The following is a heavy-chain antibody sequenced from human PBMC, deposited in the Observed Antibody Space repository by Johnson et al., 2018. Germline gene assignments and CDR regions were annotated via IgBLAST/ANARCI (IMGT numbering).Heavy chain of an antibody. Sequence: QVQLQQWGAALLKPSETLSLTCAVYGGSFSGYYWSWIRQPPGKGLEWIGEINHSGSTNYNPSLKSRVTISVDTSKNQFSLKLSSVTAADTAVYYCAGVYYYESSAFDAFDIWGQGTMVTVSS. J-gene: IGHJ3*02. CDR1: GGSFSGYY. V-gene: IGHV4-34*01. CDR3: AGVYYYESSAFDAFDI. CDR2: INHSGST. D-gene: IGHD3-22*01.